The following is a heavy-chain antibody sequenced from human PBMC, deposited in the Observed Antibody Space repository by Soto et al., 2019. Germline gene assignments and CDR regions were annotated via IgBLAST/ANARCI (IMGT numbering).Heavy chain of an antibody. D-gene: IGHD2-2*01. V-gene: IGHV1-18*03. CDR3: ARAGVWPQEDGISPSCYGYYYYGMDV. J-gene: IGHJ6*02. Sequence: QVQLVQSGAEVKKPGASVKVSCKASGYTFTSYGISWVRQAPGQGLEWMGWISAYNGNTNYAQKLQGRVTMTTDTRPRTAYMELRSLRSDDMAVYYCARAGVWPQEDGISPSCYGYYYYGMDVWGQGNTVTVSS. CDR2: ISAYNGNT. CDR1: GYTFTSYG.